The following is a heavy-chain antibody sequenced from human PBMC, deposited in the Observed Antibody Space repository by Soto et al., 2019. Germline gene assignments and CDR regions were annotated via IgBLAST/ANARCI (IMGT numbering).Heavy chain of an antibody. V-gene: IGHV4-4*02. CDR2: IYHSGRT. Sequence: QVQLQESGPGLMKPSGTLSLTCAVSGGSISTNWWGWVRQPPGKGLEWIGAIYHSGRTNYNPSLKNRVTMSVDKSQNRLSPNLNSVTAAVTGVYYCARHIAVSGTRGFDFWGQGTRVTVSS. J-gene: IGHJ4*02. CDR3: ARHIAVSGTRGFDF. CDR1: GGSISTNW. D-gene: IGHD6-19*01.